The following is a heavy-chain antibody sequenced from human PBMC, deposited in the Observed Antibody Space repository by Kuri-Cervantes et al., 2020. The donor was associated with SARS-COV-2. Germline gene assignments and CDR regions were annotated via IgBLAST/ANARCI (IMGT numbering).Heavy chain of an antibody. CDR2: INPNSGGT. V-gene: IGHV1-2*04. D-gene: IGHD3-22*01. CDR3: ARSTAFRRLVVISQGCAFDI. CDR1: GYTFTGYY. J-gene: IGHJ3*02. Sequence: ASVKVSCKASGYTFTGYYMHWVRQAPGQGLEWMGWINPNSGGTNYAQKLQGWVTMTRDTSISTVYMELSRLRSDDTAVYYCARSTAFRRLVVISQGCAFDIWGQGTMVTVSS.